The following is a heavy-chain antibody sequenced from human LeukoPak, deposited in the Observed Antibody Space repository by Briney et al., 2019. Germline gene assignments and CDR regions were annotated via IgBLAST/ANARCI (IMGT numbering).Heavy chain of an antibody. Sequence: GGSLRLSWAASGFTFSTYSMNWVRHAPGKGLEWVSSITSSGSAIYYADSVKGRFTISRDNAKNSLYLQMNSLRAEDTAVYYCARDWNYKVDYWGQGTLVPVSS. CDR2: ITSSGSAI. CDR1: GFTFSTYS. D-gene: IGHD1-7*01. CDR3: ARDWNYKVDY. J-gene: IGHJ4*02. V-gene: IGHV3-21*01.